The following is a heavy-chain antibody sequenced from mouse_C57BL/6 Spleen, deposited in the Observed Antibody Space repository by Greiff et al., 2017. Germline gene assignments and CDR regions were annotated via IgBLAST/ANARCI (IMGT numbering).Heavy chain of an antibody. V-gene: IGHV3-6*01. Sequence: EVQLQESGPGLVKPSQSLSLTCSVTGYSITSGYYWNWIRQFPGNKLEWMGYISYDGSNNYNPSLKNRISITRNTSKNQFFLKLNSVTTEDTATYYWASRGNYFDYWGQGTTLTVSS. CDR1: GYSITSGYY. D-gene: IGHD3-1*01. J-gene: IGHJ2*01. CDR3: ASRGNYFDY. CDR2: ISYDGSN.